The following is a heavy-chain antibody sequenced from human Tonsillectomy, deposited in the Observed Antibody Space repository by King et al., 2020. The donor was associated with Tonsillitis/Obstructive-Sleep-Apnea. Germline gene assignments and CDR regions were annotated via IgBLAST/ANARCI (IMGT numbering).Heavy chain of an antibody. V-gene: IGHV3-53*04. J-gene: IGHJ3*02. CDR3: ARWERYPPHHYDFWSGYYAFYI. CDR1: GFTVSSNY. CDR2: IYSGSST. Sequence: VQLVESGGGLVQPGGSLRLSCAASGFTVSSNYMSWVRQAPGKGLEWVSVIYSGSSTYYADSVKGRFTISRHNSKKTLYLQMKSLRAEDTAVYYCARWERYPPHHYDFWSGYYAFYIWGQGTMVTVSS. D-gene: IGHD3-3*01.